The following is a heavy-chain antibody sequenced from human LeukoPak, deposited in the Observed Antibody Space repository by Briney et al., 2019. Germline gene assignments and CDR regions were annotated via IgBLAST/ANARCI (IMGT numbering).Heavy chain of an antibody. D-gene: IGHD4-17*01. CDR3: AKDLVRSTDGLDY. J-gene: IGHJ4*02. Sequence: GGSLRLSCAASGFTFSSYAMHWVRQAPGKGLEWVAVISYDGSNKYYADSVKGRFTISRDNSKNTLYLQMNSLRAEDTAVYYCAKDLVRSTDGLDYWGQGTLVTVSS. CDR1: GFTFSSYA. CDR2: ISYDGSNK. V-gene: IGHV3-30*04.